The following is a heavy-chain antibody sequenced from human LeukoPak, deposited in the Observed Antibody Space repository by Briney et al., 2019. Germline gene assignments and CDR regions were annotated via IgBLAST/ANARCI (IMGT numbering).Heavy chain of an antibody. J-gene: IGHJ6*04. CDR3: AKPPGVVTGCV. V-gene: IGHV3-23*01. CDR1: GFTFSSYA. CDR2: ISGNGGST. D-gene: IGHD4-23*01. Sequence: GGSLRLSCAASGFTFSSYAMGWVRQAPGKGLEWVSAISGNGGSTYYADSVKGRFTISRDNSKNTLYLQMNSLRAEDTAVYYCAKPPGVVTGCVWGKGTTVTVSS.